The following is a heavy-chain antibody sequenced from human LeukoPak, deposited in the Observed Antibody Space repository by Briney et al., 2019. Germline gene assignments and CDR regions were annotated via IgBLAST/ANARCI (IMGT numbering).Heavy chain of an antibody. CDR1: GGSISSSRYY. D-gene: IGHD3-9*01. CDR2: IYSSGSV. Sequence: SETLSLTCTVTGGSISSSRYYWGWIRQPPGKGLEWIGSIYSSGSVYYNPSLKSRVTISLDTSKNQFSLKLSSVTAADTAVYYCSIRNILASYFDLWGRGTLVTVSP. CDR3: SIRNILASYFDL. J-gene: IGHJ2*01. V-gene: IGHV4-39*01.